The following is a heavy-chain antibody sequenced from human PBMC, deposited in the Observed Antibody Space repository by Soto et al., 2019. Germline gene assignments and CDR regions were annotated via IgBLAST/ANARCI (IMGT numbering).Heavy chain of an antibody. CDR2: ISYGGSNE. D-gene: IGHD3-22*01. CDR1: GFTFSSYA. J-gene: IGHJ5*02. Sequence: GGSLRLSCAASGFTFSSYAMHWVRQAPGKGLEWVAVISYGGSNEYYADSVKGRFTISRDNSKNTLYLQMNSLRAEDTAVYYCASGVENRSGYYLHDWFDPWGQGTLVPVSS. V-gene: IGHV3-30-3*01. CDR3: ASGVENRSGYYLHDWFDP.